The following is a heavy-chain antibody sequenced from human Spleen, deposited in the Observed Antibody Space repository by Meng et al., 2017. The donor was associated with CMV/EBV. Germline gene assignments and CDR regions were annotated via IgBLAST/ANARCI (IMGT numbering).Heavy chain of an antibody. CDR1: GVSISSISYY. D-gene: IGHD6-19*01. J-gene: IGHJ1*01. V-gene: IGHV4-39*07. CDR2: IYYSGST. CDR3: ARTSGWFQH. Sequence: QLQLQGSGPGRGKPSETLAITATGSGVSISSISYYWGWIRQPPGKVLEWIGSIYYSGSTYYNPSLKSRVTISVDTSKNQFSLKLSSVTAADTAVYYCARTSGWFQHWGQGTLVTVSS.